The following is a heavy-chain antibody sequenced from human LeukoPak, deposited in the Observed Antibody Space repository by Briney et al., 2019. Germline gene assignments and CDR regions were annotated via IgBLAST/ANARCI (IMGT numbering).Heavy chain of an antibody. CDR1: GASISSTPYY. J-gene: IGHJ4*02. D-gene: IGHD1-26*01. V-gene: IGHV4-39*01. CDR2: IYYTGST. CDR3: AKSGGYGLIDC. Sequence: SETLSLTCAVSGASISSTPYYWGWIRQPPGKGLEWIGNIYYTGSTYYNASLQSRVTISIDTSKNQFSLRLNSVTAADTAMYYCAKSGGYGLIDCWGQGTLVTVSS.